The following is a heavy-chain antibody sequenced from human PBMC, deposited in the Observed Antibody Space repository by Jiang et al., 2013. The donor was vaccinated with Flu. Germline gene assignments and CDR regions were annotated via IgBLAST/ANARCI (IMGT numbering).Heavy chain of an antibody. CDR2: ISSSSSYI. D-gene: IGHD3-10*01. J-gene: IGHJ4*02. Sequence: FSSYSMNWSPGSREGLEWVSSISSSSSYIYYADSVKGRFTISRDNAKNSLYLQMNSLRAEDTAVYYCATAAVRPFDYWGQGTLVTVSS. CDR3: ATAAVRPFDY. CDR1: FSSYS. V-gene: IGHV3-21*01.